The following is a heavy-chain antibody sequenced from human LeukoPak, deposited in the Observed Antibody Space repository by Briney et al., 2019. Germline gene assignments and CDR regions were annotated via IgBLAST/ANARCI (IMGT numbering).Heavy chain of an antibody. Sequence: GGSLRLSCAASGFTFSSYAINWVRQAPGKGLEWVSAISGRGGSTYYADSVKGRFTISRDNSKNTLYLQMNSLRAEDTAVYYCAKEGIYGDYEATFDYWGQGTLVTVSS. V-gene: IGHV3-23*01. CDR2: ISGRGGST. J-gene: IGHJ4*02. D-gene: IGHD4-17*01. CDR1: GFTFSSYA. CDR3: AKEGIYGDYEATFDY.